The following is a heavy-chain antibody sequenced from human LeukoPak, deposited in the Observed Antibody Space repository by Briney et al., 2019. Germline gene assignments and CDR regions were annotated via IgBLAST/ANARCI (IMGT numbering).Heavy chain of an antibody. CDR2: IYYSGSP. Sequence: SETLSLTCTVSGGSISNNNYYWAWIRQPPGKGLECIGSIYYSGSPYYNPSLKSRVTISVDTSKNEFSLKLSSVTAADTAVYYCASGSPWFDPWGQGTLVTVSS. CDR1: GGSISNNNYY. D-gene: IGHD6-13*01. J-gene: IGHJ5*02. V-gene: IGHV4-39*01. CDR3: ASGSPWFDP.